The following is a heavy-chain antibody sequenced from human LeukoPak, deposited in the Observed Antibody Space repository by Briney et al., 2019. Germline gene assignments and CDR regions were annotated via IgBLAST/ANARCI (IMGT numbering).Heavy chain of an antibody. Sequence: PSETLSLTCAVSGGSISSSGYYWGWIRQPPGKGLEWIGSIYYSGRTYYNPSLKSRVTISIDTSRSQFSLKLSSVTAADTAVYYCARLYSGTRPPDYWGQGTLVTVSS. V-gene: IGHV4-39*01. CDR1: GGSISSSGYY. CDR2: IYYSGRT. J-gene: IGHJ4*02. CDR3: ARLYSGTRPPDY. D-gene: IGHD3-10*01.